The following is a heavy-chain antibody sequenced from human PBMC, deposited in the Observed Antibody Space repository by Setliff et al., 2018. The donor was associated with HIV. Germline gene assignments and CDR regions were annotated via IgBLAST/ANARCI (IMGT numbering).Heavy chain of an antibody. J-gene: IGHJ4*02. Sequence: SETLSLTCTVSGGSISSTTYYWGWIRQPPGKGLEWIGSFHYSGSTSYNPSLKSRVAISVDTSKNQFSLKLSSVTAADTAVYYCARSWGSGSYPYWGQGTLVTVSS. CDR2: FHYSGST. V-gene: IGHV4-39*01. CDR3: ARSWGSGSYPY. CDR1: GGSISSTTYY. D-gene: IGHD3-10*01.